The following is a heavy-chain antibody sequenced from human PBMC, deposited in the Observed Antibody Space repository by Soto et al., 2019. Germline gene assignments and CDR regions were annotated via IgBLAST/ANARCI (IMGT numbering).Heavy chain of an antibody. CDR1: GGTFSSYT. V-gene: IGHV1-69*02. J-gene: IGHJ3*02. CDR3: ATSYGSGSYSPCEI. Sequence: GASVKVSCKASGGTFSSYTISWVRQAPGQGLELMGRIIPILGIANYAQKFQGRVTITADKSTSTAYMELSSLRSEDTAVYYCATSYGSGSYSPCEIWGQGTMVTVSS. CDR2: IIPILGIA. D-gene: IGHD3-10*01.